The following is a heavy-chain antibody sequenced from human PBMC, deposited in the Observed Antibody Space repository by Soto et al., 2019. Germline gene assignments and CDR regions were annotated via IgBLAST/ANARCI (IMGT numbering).Heavy chain of an antibody. D-gene: IGHD6-13*01. J-gene: IGHJ6*02. CDR2: ISYDGSNK. Sequence: PGGSLRLSCAASGFTFSSYAMHWVRQAPGKGLEWVAVISYDGSNKCYADSVKGRFTISRDNSKNTLYLQMNSLRAEDTAVYYCAREGDGAAAGRDYYGMDVWGQGTTVTVSS. CDR3: AREGDGAAAGRDYYGMDV. CDR1: GFTFSSYA. V-gene: IGHV3-30-3*01.